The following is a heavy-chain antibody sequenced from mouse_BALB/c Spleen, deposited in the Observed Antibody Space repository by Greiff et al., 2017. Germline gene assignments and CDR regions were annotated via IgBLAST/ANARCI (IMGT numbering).Heavy chain of an antibody. D-gene: IGHD1-1*01. CDR3: ARARGSTSFAY. CDR1: GFTLRSYA. CDR2: ISRGGST. Sequence: EVQGVESGGGLVKPGGSLKLSCAASGFTLRSYAMSWVRQTPEKRRGWVASISRGGSTYYPDSVKGLFTISRDNARNILYLQMSSLRAEDAGMYCCARARGSTSFAYWGQGTLVTVSA. V-gene: IGHV5-6-5*01. J-gene: IGHJ3*01.